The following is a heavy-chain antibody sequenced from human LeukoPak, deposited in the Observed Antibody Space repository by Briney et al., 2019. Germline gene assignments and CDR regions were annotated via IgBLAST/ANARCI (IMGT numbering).Heavy chain of an antibody. V-gene: IGHV3-30*02. CDR2: IGFGGTNK. D-gene: IGHD2-2*01. J-gene: IGHJ6*03. CDR3: AKGSIPAAVTYYMDV. Sequence: PGGSLRLSCAASGFTFSHYGMHWVRQAPGRGLEWLAVIGFGGTNKYYADSVQGRFSISRDNSKNTLFVQMNSLRIEDTAVYFCAKGSIPAAVTYYMDVWGEGTTVTVSS. CDR1: GFTFSHYG.